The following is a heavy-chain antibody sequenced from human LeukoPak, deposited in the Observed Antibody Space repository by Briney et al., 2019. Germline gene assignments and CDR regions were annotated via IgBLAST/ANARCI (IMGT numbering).Heavy chain of an antibody. V-gene: IGHV3-33*06. Sequence: PGRSLRLSCAASGFTFSHYGFHWVRQAPGKGLEWVAVIWSDGTNQFYADSVKGRFTISRDYSQKTVYLEMHSLRTEDTAMYYCAKDAQRGFDYSNSLDYWGPGTLVTVSS. J-gene: IGHJ4*02. CDR2: IWSDGTNQ. D-gene: IGHD4-11*01. CDR1: GFTFSHYG. CDR3: AKDAQRGFDYSNSLDY.